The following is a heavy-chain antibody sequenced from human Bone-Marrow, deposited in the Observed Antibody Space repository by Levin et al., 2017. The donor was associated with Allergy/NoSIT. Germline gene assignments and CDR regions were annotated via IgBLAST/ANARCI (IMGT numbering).Heavy chain of an antibody. CDR1: GGSFSSYT. V-gene: IGHV1-69*02. Sequence: SVKVSCKASGGSFSSYTISWVRQAPGQGLEWLGRIIPMLGITDYARRFQGRVTMTADLSTNTGYMELSSLRSEDTAVYYCATTLYYDVIYWGQGTLVTVSS. J-gene: IGHJ4*02. CDR2: IIPMLGIT. D-gene: IGHD3-3*01. CDR3: ATTLYYDVIY.